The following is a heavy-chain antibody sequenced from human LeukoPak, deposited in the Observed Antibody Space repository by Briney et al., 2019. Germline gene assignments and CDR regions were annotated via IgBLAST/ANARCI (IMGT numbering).Heavy chain of an antibody. CDR3: ARRRCSSTSCYAYRVVVNWFAP. J-gene: IGHJ5*02. V-gene: IGHV4-34*01. CDR1: GGSFSGYY. CDR2: INHSGST. D-gene: IGHD2-2*01. Sequence: SETLSLTCAVYGGSFSGYYWSWIRQPPGKGLEWIGEINHSGSTNYNPSLKSRVTISVDTSKNQFSLKLSSVTAADTAVYYCARRRCSSTSCYAYRVVVNWFAPWGPGTLVTVSS.